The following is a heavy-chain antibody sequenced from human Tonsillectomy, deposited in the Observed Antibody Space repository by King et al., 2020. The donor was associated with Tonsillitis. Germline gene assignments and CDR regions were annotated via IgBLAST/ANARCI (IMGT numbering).Heavy chain of an antibody. V-gene: IGHV3-23*04. CDR2: IIGSGGST. Sequence: VQLVESGGGLVQPGGSLRLSCAASGFTFSNYAMSWVRQAPGKGLEWVSGIIGSGGSTYYADPVKGRFTISRDNAKNTLYLQMNSLRAEDTAVYYCAKSLAGISGWFDPWGQGTLVIVSS. CDR1: GFTFSNYA. CDR3: AKSLAGISGWFDP. D-gene: IGHD3-10*01. J-gene: IGHJ5*02.